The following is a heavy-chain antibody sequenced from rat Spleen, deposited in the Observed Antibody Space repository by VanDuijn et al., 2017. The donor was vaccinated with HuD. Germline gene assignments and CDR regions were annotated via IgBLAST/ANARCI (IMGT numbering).Heavy chain of an antibody. J-gene: IGHJ2*01. CDR1: VYSITSRYR. D-gene: IGHD1-10*01. CDR2: INSEGTT. Sequence: EVQLQESGPGLVKPSQSLSITCSVTVYSITSRYRWNWIRKFPGNKLEWMGYINSEGTTNYYPPRKSRISITRDTSKNQFFLQVNSVTTEDTATYYCAIDNNYNAYWGQGVMVTVSS. V-gene: IGHV3-3*01. CDR3: AIDNNYNAY.